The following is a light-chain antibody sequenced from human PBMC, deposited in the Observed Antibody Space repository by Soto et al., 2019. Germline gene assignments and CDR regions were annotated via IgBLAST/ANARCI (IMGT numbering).Light chain of an antibody. J-gene: IGKJ4*01. CDR3: QQYNSYPLT. CDR2: KAS. Sequence: DIQMTQSPSTLSASVGDRVTITCRASHWIDDWLAWYQQKPGQAPNLLLNKASSLEYGVPSRFSGSNSETEFTLTISSLQPEDFATYYCQQYNSYPLTFGGGTKVDIK. CDR1: HWIDDW. V-gene: IGKV1-5*03.